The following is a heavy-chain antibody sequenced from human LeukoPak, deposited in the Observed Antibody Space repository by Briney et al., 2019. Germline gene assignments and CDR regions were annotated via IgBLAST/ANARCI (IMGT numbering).Heavy chain of an antibody. V-gene: IGHV4-30-4*01. J-gene: IGHJ3*02. D-gene: IGHD1-1*01. CDR1: GGSISSGDYY. CDR2: IYYSGST. CDR3: ARAPRYDMGAFDI. Sequence: PSETLSLTCTVSGGSISSGDYYWSWIRQPPGKGLEWIGYIYYSGSTYYNPSLKSRVTISVDTSKNQFSLKLSSVTAADTAVYYCARAPRYDMGAFDIWGQGTMVTVSS.